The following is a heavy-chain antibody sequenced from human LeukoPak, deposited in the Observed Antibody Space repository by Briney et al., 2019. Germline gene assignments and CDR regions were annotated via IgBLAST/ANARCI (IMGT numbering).Heavy chain of an antibody. V-gene: IGHV3-23*01. Sequence: GGSLRLSCAASGFTFSSYAMSWVRQAPGKGLEWVSAISGSGGSTYYADSVKGRFTISRDNSKNTLYLQMNSLRAEDTAVYYCGAVVVPAAAKVGYFDYWDQGTLVTVSS. D-gene: IGHD2-2*01. J-gene: IGHJ4*02. CDR2: ISGSGGST. CDR1: GFTFSSYA. CDR3: GAVVVPAAAKVGYFDY.